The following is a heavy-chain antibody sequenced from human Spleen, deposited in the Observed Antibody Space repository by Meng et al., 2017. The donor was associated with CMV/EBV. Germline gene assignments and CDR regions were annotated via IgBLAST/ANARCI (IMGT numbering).Heavy chain of an antibody. CDR2: ISSSSSYI. CDR3: ARDTPRSAVAGFSGLNYYGMDV. J-gene: IGHJ6*02. CDR1: GFTFSSYS. Sequence: GESLRLSCAASGFTFSSYSMNWVRQAPGKGLEWVSSISSSSSYIYYADSVKGRFTISRDNAKNSLYLQMNSLRAEDTAVYYCARDTPRSAVAGFSGLNYYGMDVWGQGTTVTVSS. V-gene: IGHV3-21*01. D-gene: IGHD6-19*01.